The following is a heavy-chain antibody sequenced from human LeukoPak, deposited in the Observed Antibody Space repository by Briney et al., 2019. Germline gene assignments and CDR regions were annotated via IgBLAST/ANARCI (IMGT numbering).Heavy chain of an antibody. J-gene: IGHJ4*02. Sequence: GRSLRLSCAASGFTFDDYAMHWVRQAPGKGLEWVSGISWNSGSIGYADSVKGRFTISRDNAKNSLYLQMNSLRVEDTAMYYCAKEAQDCSGGSCYSSYFDFWGQGSLVTVSS. D-gene: IGHD2-15*01. CDR3: AKEAQDCSGGSCYSSYFDF. V-gene: IGHV3-9*01. CDR1: GFTFDDYA. CDR2: ISWNSGSI.